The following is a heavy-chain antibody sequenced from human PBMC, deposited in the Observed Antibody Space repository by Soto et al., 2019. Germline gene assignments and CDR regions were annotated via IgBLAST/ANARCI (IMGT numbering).Heavy chain of an antibody. J-gene: IGHJ6*02. D-gene: IGHD2-2*03. CDR3: VRLNGYCSSTTCHGYYGMDV. V-gene: IGHV4-39*01. CDR2: IYSSENT. CDR1: GGFVSSSSYS. Sequence: SETLSLTCSVSGGFVSSSSYSWGWIRQSPGKGLEWIGTIYSSENTYYNPSLLSRVTISVDTSKNEFSLRLSSVTAADTAVYYCVRLNGYCSSTTCHGYYGMDVWGQGTTVTVSS.